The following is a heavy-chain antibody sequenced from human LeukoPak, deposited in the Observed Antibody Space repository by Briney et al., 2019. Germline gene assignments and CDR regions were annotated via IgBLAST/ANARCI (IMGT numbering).Heavy chain of an antibody. D-gene: IGHD2-2*01. CDR3: AKDPIPAAVIGSFDY. V-gene: IGHV3-48*01. Sequence: PGGSLRLSCAASGFTFSSYSMNWVRQAPGKGLEWASYISSSSSTIYYADPVKGRFTISRDNSKNTLYLQMNSLRAEDTAVYYCAKDPIPAAVIGSFDYWGQGTLVTVSS. CDR1: GFTFSSYS. J-gene: IGHJ4*02. CDR2: ISSSSSTI.